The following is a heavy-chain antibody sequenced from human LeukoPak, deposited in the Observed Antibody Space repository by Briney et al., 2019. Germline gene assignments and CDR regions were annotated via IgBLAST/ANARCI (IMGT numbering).Heavy chain of an antibody. Sequence: PSETLSLTSTVSGGSLSSYYWSCIRQPPGKGLEWVGYIYYSGSTNYNPSLKSRVTISVDTSKNQFSLKLSSVTAADTAVYYCARAARLSSGSRGVINFNWFDPWGQGTLVTVSS. CDR3: ARAARLSSGSRGVINFNWFDP. J-gene: IGHJ5*02. V-gene: IGHV4-59*01. CDR2: IYYSGST. D-gene: IGHD3-10*01. CDR1: GGSLSSYY.